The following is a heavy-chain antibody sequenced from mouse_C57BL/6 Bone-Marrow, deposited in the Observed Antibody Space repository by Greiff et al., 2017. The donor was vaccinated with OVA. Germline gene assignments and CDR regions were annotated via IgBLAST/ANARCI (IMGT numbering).Heavy chain of an antibody. V-gene: IGHV1-26*01. Sequence: VQLQQSGPELVKPGASVKISCKASGYTFTDYYMNWVKQSHGKSLEWIGDINPNNGGTSYNQKFKGKATLTVDKSSSTAYMELRSLTSEDSAVYYCARGLTLLFDYWGQGTTLTVSS. CDR2: INPNNGGT. J-gene: IGHJ2*01. CDR1: GYTFTDYY. CDR3: ARGLTLLFDY. D-gene: IGHD3-1*01.